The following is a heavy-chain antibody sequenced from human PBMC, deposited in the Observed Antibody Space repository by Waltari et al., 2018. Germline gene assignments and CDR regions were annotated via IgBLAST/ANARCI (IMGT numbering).Heavy chain of an antibody. CDR2: ISKSGTTM. CDR1: GFPFSSYE. CDR3: ARDYPDY. V-gene: IGHV3-48*03. Sequence: EVQLVESGGGLVQPGGSLRLSCAASGFPFSSYEMNWVRQAPGKGLDWVSYISKSGTTMYYADSVKGRFTVSRDNAKNSLYLQMNSLRADDTAVYYCARDYPDYWGQGTLVTVSS. J-gene: IGHJ4*02.